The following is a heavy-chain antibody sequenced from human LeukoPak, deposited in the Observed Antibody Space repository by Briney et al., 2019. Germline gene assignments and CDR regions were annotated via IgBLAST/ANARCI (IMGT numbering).Heavy chain of an antibody. CDR1: GGTFSSYA. CDR2: ISAYNGNT. Sequence: ASVKVSCKASGGTFSSYAISWVRQAPGQGLEWMGWISAYNGNTNYAQKLQGRVTMTTDTSTSTAYMELRSLRSDDTAVYYCAREAVGSSWLSEFDYWGQGTLVTVSS. CDR3: AREAVGSSWLSEFDY. V-gene: IGHV1-18*01. D-gene: IGHD6-13*01. J-gene: IGHJ4*02.